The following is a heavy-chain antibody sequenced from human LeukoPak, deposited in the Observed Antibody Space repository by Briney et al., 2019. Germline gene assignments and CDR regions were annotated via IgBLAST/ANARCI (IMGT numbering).Heavy chain of an antibody. Sequence: GGSLRLSCAASGFTFSRYDVHWVREVPGEGLEWVSSIGTAGDTYYLGSVKGRFTISRENAKSSSYLQMNSLRVGDTAVYYCARGADGLDVWGQGTTVTVSS. V-gene: IGHV3-13*01. J-gene: IGHJ6*02. CDR2: IGTAGDT. CDR1: GFTFSRYD. CDR3: ARGADGLDV.